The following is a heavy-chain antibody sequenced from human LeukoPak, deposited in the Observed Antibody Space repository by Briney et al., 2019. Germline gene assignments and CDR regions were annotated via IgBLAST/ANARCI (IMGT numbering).Heavy chain of an antibody. CDR2: IYSGGST. CDR3: ARVVPGNVHFDY. D-gene: IGHD1-1*01. Sequence: PGGSLRLSCAASGFTVSSNYMSWVRQAPGKGLEWVSVIYSGGSTYYADSVKGRFTISRDNSKNTLYLQMNSLRAEDTAVYYCARVVPGNVHFDYWGQGTLVTVSS. CDR1: GFTVSSNY. J-gene: IGHJ4*02. V-gene: IGHV3-53*01.